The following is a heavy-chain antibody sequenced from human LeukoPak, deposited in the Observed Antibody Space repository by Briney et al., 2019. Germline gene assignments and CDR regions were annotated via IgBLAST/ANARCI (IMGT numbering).Heavy chain of an antibody. V-gene: IGHV3-74*01. CDR2: IDGGGSTT. CDR3: ARGPGSSGGAYVGDY. Sequence: PGGSLRLSCAASGFTFSNHWMHWVRQVPGKGLVWVSRIDGGGSTTNYADPVKGRFSISRDNAKSTLYLQMNSLRAEDTAVYYCARGPGSSGGAYVGDYWGHGTLVTVSS. J-gene: IGHJ4*01. D-gene: IGHD3-22*01. CDR1: GFTFSNHW.